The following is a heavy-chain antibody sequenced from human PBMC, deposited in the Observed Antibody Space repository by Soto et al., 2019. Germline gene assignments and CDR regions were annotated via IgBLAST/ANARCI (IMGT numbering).Heavy chain of an antibody. V-gene: IGHV3-21*01. D-gene: IGHD7-27*01. CDR1: GFTFSSYS. CDR2: ISSSSSYI. Sequence: GGSLRLSCAASGFTFSSYSMNWVRQAPGKGLEWVSSISSSSSYIYYADSVKGRFTISRDNAKNSLYLQMNSLRAEDTAVYYCARARGDSPPYYYYYSYMDVWGKGTTVTVSS. CDR3: ARARGDSPPYYYYYSYMDV. J-gene: IGHJ6*03.